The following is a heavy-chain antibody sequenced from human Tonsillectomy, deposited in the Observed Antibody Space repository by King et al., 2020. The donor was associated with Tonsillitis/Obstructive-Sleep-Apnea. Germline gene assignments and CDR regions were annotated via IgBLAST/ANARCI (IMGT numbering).Heavy chain of an antibody. CDR1: GDSVSSNSVA. CDR3: ARARGYQLLYRYYYYYMDV. CDR2: TYYQSKWYN. Sequence: VQLQQSGPGLVKPSQTLSLTCAISGDSVSSNSVAWNWIRQSPSRGLEWLGRTYYQSKWYNDYAVSVKNRITINPDTSKNQFSLQLNSVTPEETAVYYCARARGYQLLYRYYYYYMDVWGKGTTVTVSS. D-gene: IGHD2-2*02. J-gene: IGHJ6*03. V-gene: IGHV6-1*01.